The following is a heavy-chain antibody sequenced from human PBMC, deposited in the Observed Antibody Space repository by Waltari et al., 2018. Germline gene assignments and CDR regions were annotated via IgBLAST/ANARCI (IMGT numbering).Heavy chain of an antibody. Sequence: EVQLLESGGGLVQPGGSLRLSCAASCLIFINFAINRVRLAPGTGLDWVAAITVSDDTFYADSVMGRFTVSRDTSKNTVYLQMNGLRAEDTAIYYCAKPFYNWDDPLHSWGQGTLVAVSS. V-gene: IGHV3-23*01. J-gene: IGHJ4*02. D-gene: IGHD1-20*01. CDR2: ITVSDDT. CDR1: CLIFINFA. CDR3: AKPFYNWDDPLHS.